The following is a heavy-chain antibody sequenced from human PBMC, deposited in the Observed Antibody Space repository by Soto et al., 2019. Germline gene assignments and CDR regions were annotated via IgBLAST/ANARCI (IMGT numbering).Heavy chain of an antibody. D-gene: IGHD3-3*01. Sequence: PGESLKISCKGAGYSFTSNWISWVRQMPGKGLEWMGIIYPSDSDTRYSPSFQGQVTISADKSISTAYLQWSSLKASDTAMYYCPTHSPLPYYDFWSGYYSQYYFDYWGKGTLVTVSS. CDR3: PTHSPLPYYDFWSGYYSQYYFDY. CDR2: IYPSDSDT. J-gene: IGHJ4*02. CDR1: GYSFTSNW. V-gene: IGHV5-51*01.